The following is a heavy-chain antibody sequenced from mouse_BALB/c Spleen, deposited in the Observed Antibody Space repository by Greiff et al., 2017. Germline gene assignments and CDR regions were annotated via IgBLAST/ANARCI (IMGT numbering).Heavy chain of an antibody. J-gene: IGHJ4*01. CDR2: ISSGGST. CDR3: ARGGDSYYAMDY. Sequence: EVKVVESGGGLVKPGGSLKLSCAASGFTFSSYAMSWVRQTPEKRLEWVASISSGGSTYYPDSVKGRFTISRDNARNILYLQMSSLRSEDTAMYYCARGGDSYYAMDYWGQGTSVTVSS. D-gene: IGHD2-13*01. V-gene: IGHV5-6-5*01. CDR1: GFTFSSYA.